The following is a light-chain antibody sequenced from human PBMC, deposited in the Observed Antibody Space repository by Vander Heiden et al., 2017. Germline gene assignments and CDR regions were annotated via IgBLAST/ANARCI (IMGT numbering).Light chain of an antibody. V-gene: IGKV3-11*01. CDR2: DTS. J-gene: IGKJ3*01. Sequence: GERATLSCRASQSVSNYLAWYQQKPGQPPRLLIYDTSNRATGIPDRFSGSGSGTDFTLTISSLDPEDFAVYYCKQHSNWVFTFGPGTKVDIK. CDR1: QSVSNY. CDR3: KQHSNWVFT.